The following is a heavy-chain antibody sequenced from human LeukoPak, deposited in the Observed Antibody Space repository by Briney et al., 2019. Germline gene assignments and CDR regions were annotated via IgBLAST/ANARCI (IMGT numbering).Heavy chain of an antibody. D-gene: IGHD3-10*02. CDR1: GLTVSSNC. CDR3: AELGITMIGGV. J-gene: IGHJ6*04. CDR2: IYSGGNT. V-gene: IGHV3-53*01. Sequence: GGSLRLSCAASGLTVSSNCMSWVRQAPGKGLEWVSFIYSGGNTYYADSVKGRFTISRDNAKNSLYLQMNSLRAEDTAVYYCAELGITMIGGVWGKGTTVTISS.